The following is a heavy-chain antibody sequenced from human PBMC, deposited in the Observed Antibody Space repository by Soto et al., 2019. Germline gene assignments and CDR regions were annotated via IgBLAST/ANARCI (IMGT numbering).Heavy chain of an antibody. Sequence: PSETLSLTCTVSGGSISTSGFYWGWIRQPPGKGPEYIGSIYYGGNSYYNPSLESRVTISVDTSKNQFSLKLSSVTAADTAVYYCARLGGSARLTGGSAWFDPWGQGTLVTVSS. J-gene: IGHJ5*02. D-gene: IGHD7-27*01. CDR1: GGSISTSGFY. CDR2: IYYGGNS. V-gene: IGHV4-39*07. CDR3: ARLGGSARLTGGSAWFDP.